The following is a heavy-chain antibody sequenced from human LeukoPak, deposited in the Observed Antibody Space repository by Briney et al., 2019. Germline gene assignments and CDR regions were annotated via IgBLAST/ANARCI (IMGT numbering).Heavy chain of an antibody. CDR3: ARERRGGSYFTEKRLDH. CDR2: INPSGGST. D-gene: IGHD1-26*01. CDR1: GYTFTSYY. J-gene: IGHJ4*02. Sequence: APVKVSCKASGYTFTSYYMHWVRQAPGQGLEWMGIINPSGGSTSYAQKFQGRVTMTRDTSTSTVYMELSSLRSEDTAVYYCARERRGGSYFTEKRLDHWGQGTLVAVSS. V-gene: IGHV1-46*01.